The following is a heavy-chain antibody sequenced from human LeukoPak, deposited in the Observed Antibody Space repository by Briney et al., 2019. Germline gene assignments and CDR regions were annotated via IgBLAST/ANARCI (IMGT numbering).Heavy chain of an antibody. Sequence: SETLSLTCTVSGGSISSGGYYWGWIRQPPGKGLEWIGSIYYSGSTYYNPSLKSRVTISVDTSKNQFSLKLSSVTAADTAVYYCARLGIVVVPADFDYWGQGTLVTVSS. J-gene: IGHJ4*02. CDR3: ARLGIVVVPADFDY. V-gene: IGHV4-39*01. CDR2: IYYSGST. CDR1: GGSISSGGYY. D-gene: IGHD2-2*01.